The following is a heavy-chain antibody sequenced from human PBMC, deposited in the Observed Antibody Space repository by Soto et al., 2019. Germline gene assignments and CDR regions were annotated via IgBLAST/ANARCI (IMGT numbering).Heavy chain of an antibody. J-gene: IGHJ4*02. CDR2: MDVDNDKT. V-gene: IGHV1-3*01. D-gene: IGHD4-17*01. Sequence: QVQLVQSGAEVKRPGASVKVSCKASGYSFTFYTIHWLRQATGQRLEWIGWMDVDNDKTEYSDKLQGIITITRDTAAITAYMELSGLTSEDTAVYYCARDQSRPHVYGLADYWGQGTLVTVSS. CDR1: GYSFTFYT. CDR3: ARDQSRPHVYGLADY.